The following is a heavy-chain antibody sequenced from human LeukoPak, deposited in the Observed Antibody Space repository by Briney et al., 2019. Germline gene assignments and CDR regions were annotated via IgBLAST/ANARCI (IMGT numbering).Heavy chain of an antibody. D-gene: IGHD1-1*01. V-gene: IGHV1-18*01. CDR3: AREACAHCTIDY. Sequence: ASVKVSCKTSGYTFPTYGITWVRQAPGQGLEWMGWISAYNCNTNLAQNPRGRAPLTPDTSTNTAYMELTGLTSDDTAIYYCAREACAHCTIDYWGQGTLATVSS. CDR1: GYTFPTYG. CDR2: ISAYNCNT. J-gene: IGHJ4*02.